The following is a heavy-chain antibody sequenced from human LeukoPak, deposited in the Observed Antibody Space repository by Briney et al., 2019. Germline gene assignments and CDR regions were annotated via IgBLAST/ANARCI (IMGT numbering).Heavy chain of an antibody. CDR1: GGTFSSYA. CDR2: IIPIFGTA. J-gene: IGHJ6*04. CDR3: ASTVVVPAATYYGMDV. D-gene: IGHD2-2*01. Sequence: SVKVSCRASGGTFSSYAISWVRQAPGQGLEWMGGIIPIFGTANYAQKFQGRVTITADESTSTAYMELSSLRSEDTAVYYCASTVVVPAATYYGMDVWGKGTTVTVSS. V-gene: IGHV1-69*01.